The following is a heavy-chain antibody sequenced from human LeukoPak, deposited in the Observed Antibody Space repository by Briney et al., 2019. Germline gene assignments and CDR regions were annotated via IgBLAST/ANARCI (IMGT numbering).Heavy chain of an antibody. V-gene: IGHV1-69*13. CDR2: IIPIFGTA. D-gene: IGHD1-26*01. Sequence: SVKVSCKASGGTFSSYAISWVRQAPGQGLEWMGGIIPIFGTANYAQKFQGRVTITADESTSTAYMELSSLRSEDTAVYYCASSGSYYYYYMDVWGKGTTVTISS. CDR3: ASSGSYYYYYMDV. CDR1: GGTFSSYA. J-gene: IGHJ6*03.